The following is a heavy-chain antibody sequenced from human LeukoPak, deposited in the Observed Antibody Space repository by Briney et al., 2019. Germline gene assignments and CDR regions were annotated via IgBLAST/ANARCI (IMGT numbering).Heavy chain of an antibody. CDR1: GGSISTFF. V-gene: IGHV4-59*01. J-gene: IGHJ4*02. Sequence: PSETLSLTCSVSGGSISTFFWSWIRQPPGKGLEWIGYIHSIGSTNYNPSLKSRVTISVDTSNNHFSLRLNSVTAADTAVYYCASYGSGSYKYWGQGTLVTVSS. D-gene: IGHD3-10*01. CDR3: ASYGSGSYKY. CDR2: IHSIGST.